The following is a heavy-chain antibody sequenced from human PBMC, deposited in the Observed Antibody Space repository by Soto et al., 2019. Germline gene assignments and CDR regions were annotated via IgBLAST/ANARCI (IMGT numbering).Heavy chain of an antibody. Sequence: QVQLVQSGAEVKKPGASVKVSCKASGYTFTSYAISWVRQAPGQGLEWMGWISAYNGNTTYAQMLQGTVTMTTATSPTTAYMELRSLRSDDTAVYACARSGPPAGYWGQATLVTVSS. CDR1: GYTFTSYA. J-gene: IGHJ4*02. D-gene: IGHD3-10*01. CDR2: ISAYNGNT. CDR3: ARSGPPAGY. V-gene: IGHV1-18*01.